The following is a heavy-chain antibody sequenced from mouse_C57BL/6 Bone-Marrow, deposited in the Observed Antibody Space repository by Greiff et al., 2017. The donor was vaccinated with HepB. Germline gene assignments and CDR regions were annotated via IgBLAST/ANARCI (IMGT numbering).Heavy chain of an antibody. Sequence: EVKLVESGEGLVKPGGSLKLSCAASGFTFSSYAISWVRQTPEKRLEWVAYISSGGDYIYYADTVKCRFTISRDNTRNTLYLQMSSLKSEDTAMYYCTRDKDSNLAWFAYWGQGTLVTVSA. V-gene: IGHV5-9-1*02. CDR3: TRDKDSNLAWFAY. J-gene: IGHJ3*01. D-gene: IGHD2-5*01. CDR2: ISSGGDYI. CDR1: GFTFSSYA.